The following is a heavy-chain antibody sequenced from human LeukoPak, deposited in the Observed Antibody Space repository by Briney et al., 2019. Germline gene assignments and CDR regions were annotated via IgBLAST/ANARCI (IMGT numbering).Heavy chain of an antibody. V-gene: IGHV3-23*01. D-gene: IGHD6-19*01. J-gene: IGHJ4*02. CDR1: GFTFSSYW. Sequence: GGSLRLSCAASGFTFSSYWMSWVRQAPGKGLEWVSAISGSGGSTYYADSVKGRFTISRDNSKNTLYLQMNSLRAEDTAVYYCARYSSGWYTDYFDYWGQGTLVTVSS. CDR3: ARYSSGWYTDYFDY. CDR2: ISGSGGST.